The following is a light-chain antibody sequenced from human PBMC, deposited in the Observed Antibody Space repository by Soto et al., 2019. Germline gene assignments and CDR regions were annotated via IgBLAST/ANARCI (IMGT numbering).Light chain of an antibody. J-gene: IGLJ3*02. CDR2: VNADGSH. CDR3: QAWGTGFWV. CDR1: TGHSTNA. V-gene: IGLV4-69*01. Sequence: QAVVTQSPSASASLGASVKLTCALSTGHSTNAIAWHQQQPEKGPRFLMRVNADGSHRKGDGIPERFSGSSSGAERYLTISSLQSEDEADYYCQAWGTGFWVFGGGTKLTVL.